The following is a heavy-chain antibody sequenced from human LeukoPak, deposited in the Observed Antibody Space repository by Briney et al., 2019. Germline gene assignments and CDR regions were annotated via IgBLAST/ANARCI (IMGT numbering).Heavy chain of an antibody. Sequence: SETLSLTCTVSGGSISSSSYYWGWIRQPPGKGLEWIGTIYYSGNTYYNPSLKSRVTISVDTSRNQFSLKLRSVTAADTAVYYCARVGGGYVDYWGQGTLVTVSS. CDR2: IYYSGNT. V-gene: IGHV4-39*07. D-gene: IGHD4-23*01. CDR1: GGSISSSSYY. J-gene: IGHJ4*02. CDR3: ARVGGGYVDY.